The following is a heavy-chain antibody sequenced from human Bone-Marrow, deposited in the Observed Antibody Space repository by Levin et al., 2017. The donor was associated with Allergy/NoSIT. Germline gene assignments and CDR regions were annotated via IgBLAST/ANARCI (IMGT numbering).Heavy chain of an antibody. CDR3: ARGHYDFNL. V-gene: IGHV4-4*08. CDR2: IYNTETP. CDR1: GGSISSYY. J-gene: IGHJ4*02. Sequence: SQTLSLTCTVSGGSISSYYWSWIRQPPGKGLEWIAYIYNTETPSYNPSLKSRVVISVDTSRNQFSLKLASVTAADTAVYYCARGHYDFNLWGQGTLVTVSS. D-gene: IGHD3-3*01.